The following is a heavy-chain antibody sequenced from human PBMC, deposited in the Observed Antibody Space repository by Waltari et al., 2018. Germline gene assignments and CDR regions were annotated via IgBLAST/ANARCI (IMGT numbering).Heavy chain of an antibody. V-gene: IGHV3-49*04. Sequence: DVQLAESGGGLVQPGRSLRLPCTTSGFTFVDYSMHRVRQAPGQGLEWVGFIRSKAYGETTDYAASVRGRFTISRDDSKSIAYLQMNSLKTEDTAIYFCARDLMYGEHPLFDRWGQGTLVTVSS. CDR1: GFTFVDYS. CDR2: IRSKAYGETT. J-gene: IGHJ5*02. D-gene: IGHD4-17*01. CDR3: ARDLMYGEHPLFDR.